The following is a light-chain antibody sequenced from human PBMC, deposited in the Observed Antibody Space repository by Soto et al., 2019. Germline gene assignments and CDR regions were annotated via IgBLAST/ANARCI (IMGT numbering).Light chain of an antibody. CDR1: QNIMTY. CDR3: QQSYSVVYT. CDR2: SAS. V-gene: IGKV1-39*01. Sequence: IQMTQSPAALSASVGDRVTITCRASQNIMTYLNWYQQKPGKAPNLLIHSASSLQSGVPSRFSGSGSGTDFTLTISSLHPDDIATYFCQQSYSVVYTFGQGTKLEL. J-gene: IGKJ2*01.